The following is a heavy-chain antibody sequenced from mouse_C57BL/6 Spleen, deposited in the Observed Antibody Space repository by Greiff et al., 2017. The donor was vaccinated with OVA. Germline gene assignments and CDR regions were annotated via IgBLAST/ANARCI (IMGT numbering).Heavy chain of an antibody. CDR1: GYTFTDYY. D-gene: IGHD2-4*01. J-gene: IGHJ2*01. Sequence: VQLQQSGPELVKPGASVKISCKASGYTFTDYYMNWVKQSHGKSLEWIGDINPNNGGTSYNQKFKGKATLTVDKSSSTAYMELRSLTSEDSAVYYCARAIKRYYFDYWGQCTTLTVSS. V-gene: IGHV1-26*01. CDR2: INPNNGGT. CDR3: ARAIKRYYFDY.